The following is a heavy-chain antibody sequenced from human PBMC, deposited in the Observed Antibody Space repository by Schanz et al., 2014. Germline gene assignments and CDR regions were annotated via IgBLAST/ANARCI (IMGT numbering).Heavy chain of an antibody. D-gene: IGHD3-3*01. J-gene: IGHJ4*02. V-gene: IGHV3-48*04. CDR1: GFTFTTYA. CDR3: ARGVRIDY. Sequence: DVQLLESGGGLVQPGESLRLSCAASGFTFTTYAMTWVRQAPGKGLEWVSYISNSGTTIYYADSVKGRFTISRDNAKNSLYLQMNSLTAEDTAVYYCARGVRIDYWGQGTLVTVSS. CDR2: ISNSGTTI.